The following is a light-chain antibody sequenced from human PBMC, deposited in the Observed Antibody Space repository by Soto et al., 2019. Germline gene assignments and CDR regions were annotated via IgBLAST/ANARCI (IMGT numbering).Light chain of an antibody. V-gene: IGKV1-39*01. J-gene: IGKJ2*01. CDR3: QQSYSTLGT. CDR1: HSITNY. CDR2: AAS. Sequence: IQMTQSPSSLSASVGDRVIITCRSDHSITNYLNCYQQRPGKVPKLLIYAASTLQSGVPSRFSGSGSGRVFTLTINSLQHEDFATYYCQQSYSTLGTFGRGTRVEI.